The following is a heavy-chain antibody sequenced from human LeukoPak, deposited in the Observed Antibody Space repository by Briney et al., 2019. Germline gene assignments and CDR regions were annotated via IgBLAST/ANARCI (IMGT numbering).Heavy chain of an antibody. V-gene: IGHV3-33*01. J-gene: IGHJ6*02. CDR1: GFTFSSYG. Sequence: PGGSLRLSCAASGFTFSSYGMHWVRQAPGKGLEWGAVIWYDGSNKYYADSVKGRFTISRDNSKNTLYLQMNSLRAEDTAVSYCARDEIGTTAYYYGMDVWGQGTTVTVSS. CDR2: IWYDGSNK. D-gene: IGHD1-1*01. CDR3: ARDEIGTTAYYYGMDV.